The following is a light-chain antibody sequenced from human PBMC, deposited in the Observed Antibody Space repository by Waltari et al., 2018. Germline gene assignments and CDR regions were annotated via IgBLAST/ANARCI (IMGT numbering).Light chain of an antibody. CDR2: GAS. V-gene: IGKV3-15*01. CDR1: RSVNSN. CDR3: QQYNNWPLT. Sequence: EVVLTQSPDTLSVSPGERATLSCRTSRSVNSNLAWYQHKPGQAPRLLMYGASTRPTGIPARFSGSESGTESTLTITSLQSEDFAVYYCQQYNNWPLTFGGGTKVEI. J-gene: IGKJ4*01.